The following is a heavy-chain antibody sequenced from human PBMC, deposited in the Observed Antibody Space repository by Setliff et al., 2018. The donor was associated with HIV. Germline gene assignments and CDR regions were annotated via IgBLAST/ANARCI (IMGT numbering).Heavy chain of an antibody. CDR3: ATQTGFYNSHWYDY. CDR1: GFAFSDFS. J-gene: IGHJ4*02. CDR2: IKNDGSEK. V-gene: IGHV3-7*01. D-gene: IGHD6-13*01. Sequence: PGGSLRLSCAASGFAFSDFSMSWVRQAPGKGLEWVAKIKNDGSEKYYVDSVEGRFTISRDNAKNSLYLEMNSLTVEDTGVYYCATQTGFYNSHWYDYWGQGTMVTVSS.